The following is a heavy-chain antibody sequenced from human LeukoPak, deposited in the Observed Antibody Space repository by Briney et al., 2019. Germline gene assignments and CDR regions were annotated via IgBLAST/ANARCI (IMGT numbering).Heavy chain of an antibody. Sequence: PGGSLRLSCAASGFTFSSYAMHWVRQAPGKGLEWVAVISYDGSNKYYVDSVKGRFTISRDNSKNTLYLQMNSLRAEDTAVYYCARGDGGWHFDYWGQGTLVTVSS. CDR2: ISYDGSNK. D-gene: IGHD6-19*01. CDR1: GFTFSSYA. CDR3: ARGDGGWHFDY. J-gene: IGHJ4*02. V-gene: IGHV3-30*04.